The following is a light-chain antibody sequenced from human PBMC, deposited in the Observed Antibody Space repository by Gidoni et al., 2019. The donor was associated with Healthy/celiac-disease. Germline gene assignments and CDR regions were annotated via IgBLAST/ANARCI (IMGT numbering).Light chain of an antibody. V-gene: IGKV3-20*01. CDR3: QQYGSSPPYT. J-gene: IGKJ2*01. CDR2: GAS. Sequence: EIVLTQSPCTLSLSPGERATLSCRASQSVSSSNLAWYQQKPGQAPRLLIYGASSRATGIPDRFSGSGSGTDFTLTISRLEPEDFAVYYCQQYGSSPPYTFGQGTKLEIK. CDR1: QSVSSSN.